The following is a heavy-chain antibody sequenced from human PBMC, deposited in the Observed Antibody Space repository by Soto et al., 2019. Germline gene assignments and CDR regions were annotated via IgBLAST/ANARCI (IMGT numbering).Heavy chain of an antibody. J-gene: IGHJ6*02. V-gene: IGHV1-69*06. CDR1: GGTFSSYA. CDR2: IIPIFGTA. CDR3: ARDLVYRSSTSCYSGSRFYGMDV. D-gene: IGHD2-2*01. Sequence: SVEVSCKXSGGTFSSYAISWVRQAPGQGLEWMGGIIPIFGTANYAQKFQGRVTITADKSTSTAYMELSSLRSEDTAVYYCARDLVYRSSTSCYSGSRFYGMDVWGQGTTVTVSS.